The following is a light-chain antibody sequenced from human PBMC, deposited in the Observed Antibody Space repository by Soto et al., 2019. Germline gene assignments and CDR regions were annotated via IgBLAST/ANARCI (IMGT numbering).Light chain of an antibody. CDR3: QFCGTSPFT. CDR1: QAVNPNY. CDR2: SAT. Sequence: DIVLAQSPGTLSLSPGQRATLSCRAGQAVNPNYIAWYQQRPGQAPRLLLSSATTRATGIPDRFSGTGSGTECSITISRLEPGDSAVYYGQFCGTSPFTFGPGSNLEIK. V-gene: IGKV3-20*01. J-gene: IGKJ2*01.